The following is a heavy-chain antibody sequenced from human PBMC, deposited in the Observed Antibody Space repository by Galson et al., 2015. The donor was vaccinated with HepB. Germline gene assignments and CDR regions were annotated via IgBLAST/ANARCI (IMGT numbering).Heavy chain of an antibody. V-gene: IGHV3-30*18. J-gene: IGHJ6*03. CDR3: VKDRIWDYKMNYMDV. CDR1: GFSFSSYG. D-gene: IGHD4-11*01. CDR2: ISFDGSVK. Sequence: SLRLSCAASGFSFSSYGMHWVRQAPGKVPQWVAVISFDGSVKYYADSVKGRFTISRDNSNNMVYLQMNSLRAEDTAVYYCVKDRIWDYKMNYMDVWGKGTTVIVSS.